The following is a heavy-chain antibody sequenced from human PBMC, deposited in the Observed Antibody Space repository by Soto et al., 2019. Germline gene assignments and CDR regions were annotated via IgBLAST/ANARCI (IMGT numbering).Heavy chain of an antibody. CDR3: PREKGSYYFDY. J-gene: IGHJ4*02. Sequence: PGGSLRLSCAASGFTFSSYWISWVRQAPGKGLEWVANIKQDGSEKYYVVSVEGRFTISRDNAKNSLYLQMNSLRAEDTAVYYCPREKGSYYFDYWGQGTLVTVSS. V-gene: IGHV3-7*01. CDR2: IKQDGSEK. D-gene: IGHD6-6*01. CDR1: GFTFSSYW.